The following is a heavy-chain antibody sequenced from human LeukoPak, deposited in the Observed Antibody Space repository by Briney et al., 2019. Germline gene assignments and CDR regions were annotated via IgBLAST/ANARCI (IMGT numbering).Heavy chain of an antibody. V-gene: IGHV4-34*01. Sequence: SETLSLTCAVYGGSFNGYYWSWVRQPPGKGLEWIGEVNHSGSTNYNPSLKSRITISVDTSKNQFSLKLSSVTAADTAVYYCARDYYDSELHDAFDIWGQGTMVTVSS. CDR3: ARDYYDSELHDAFDI. CDR1: GGSFNGYY. D-gene: IGHD3-22*01. J-gene: IGHJ3*02. CDR2: VNHSGST.